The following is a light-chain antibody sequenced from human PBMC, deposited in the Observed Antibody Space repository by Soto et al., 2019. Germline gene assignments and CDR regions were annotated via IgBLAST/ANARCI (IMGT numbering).Light chain of an antibody. Sequence: EIVLTQSPGTLSLSPGERATLSCRASQSITSSYLAWYQQKPGQAPRLLIYGSSSRATGIPDRFCGSGSGTDFTLAISRLEPEDFAVFYCQQYGSSPITFGQGTRLEIK. CDR3: QQYGSSPIT. CDR2: GSS. CDR1: QSITSSY. J-gene: IGKJ5*01. V-gene: IGKV3-20*01.